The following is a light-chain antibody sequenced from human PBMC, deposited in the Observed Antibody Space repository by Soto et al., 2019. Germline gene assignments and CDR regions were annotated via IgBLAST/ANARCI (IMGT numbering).Light chain of an antibody. V-gene: IGKV3-11*01. CDR3: QQRSNWPQLT. J-gene: IGKJ4*01. CDR1: QSVSSF. Sequence: EIVLTQSPATLSLSPGERATLSCRASQSVSSFFAWFQQKPGQAPRLLIYDASNRATGISARFSGSGSGTDFTLTISSLEPEDFAVYYCQQRSNWPQLTFGGGTKVEIE. CDR2: DAS.